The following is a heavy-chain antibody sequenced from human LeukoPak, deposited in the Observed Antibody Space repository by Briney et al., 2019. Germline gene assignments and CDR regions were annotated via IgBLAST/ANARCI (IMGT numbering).Heavy chain of an antibody. Sequence: GGSLRLSCIASRFTYSTYAMHWVRQAPGRGLEWLTFISYDGSNKNYADSVKGRFTISRDNSKNTLYLQMNSLRAEDTAVYYCARDLAGGGSCYRFWCYYYGMDVWGQGTTVTVSS. J-gene: IGHJ6*02. CDR2: ISYDGSNK. D-gene: IGHD2-15*01. CDR3: ARDLAGGGSCYRFWCYYYGMDV. V-gene: IGHV3-30-3*01. CDR1: RFTYSTYA.